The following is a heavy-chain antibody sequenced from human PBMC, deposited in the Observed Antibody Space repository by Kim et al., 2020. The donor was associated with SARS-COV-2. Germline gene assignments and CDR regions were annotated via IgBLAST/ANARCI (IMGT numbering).Heavy chain of an antibody. V-gene: IGHV3-21*01. CDR2: ISSSSSYI. D-gene: IGHD5-12*01. Sequence: GGSLRLSCAASGFTFSSYSMNWVRQAPGKGLEWVSSISSSSSYIYYADSVKGRFTISRDNAKNSLYLQMNSLRAEDTAVYYCARLYSGYDHFDYWGQGTLVTVSS. CDR1: GFTFSSYS. J-gene: IGHJ4*02. CDR3: ARLYSGYDHFDY.